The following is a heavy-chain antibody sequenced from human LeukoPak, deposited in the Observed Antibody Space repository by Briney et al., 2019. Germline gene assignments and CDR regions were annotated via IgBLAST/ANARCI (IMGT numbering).Heavy chain of an antibody. J-gene: IGHJ4*02. V-gene: IGHV3-66*02. CDR2: IYSGGFT. D-gene: IGHD6-19*01. CDR1: GFTVSSNY. CDR3: ALYIIPVAAFDY. Sequence: GGSLRLSCAASGFTVSSNYMSLVRQAPGKGLEWVSVIYSGGFTYYADSVKGRFTISRDNSKNTLYLQMNSLRPEDTAVYYCALYIIPVAAFDYWGQGTQVTVSS.